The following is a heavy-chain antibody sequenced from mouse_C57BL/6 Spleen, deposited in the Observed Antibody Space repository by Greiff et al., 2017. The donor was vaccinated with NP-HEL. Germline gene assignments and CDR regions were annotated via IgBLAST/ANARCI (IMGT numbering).Heavy chain of an antibody. CDR2: ISSGSSTI. V-gene: IGHV5-17*01. J-gene: IGHJ4*01. D-gene: IGHD2-5*01. CDR3: ARPDGYSNFYYAMDY. CDR1: GFTFSDYG. Sequence: EVMLVESGGGLVKPGGSLKLSCAASGFTFSDYGMHWVRLAPEKGLEWVAYISSGSSTIYYADTVKGRFTISRDNAKNTLFLQMTSLRSEDTAMYYCARPDGYSNFYYAMDYWGQGTSVTVSS.